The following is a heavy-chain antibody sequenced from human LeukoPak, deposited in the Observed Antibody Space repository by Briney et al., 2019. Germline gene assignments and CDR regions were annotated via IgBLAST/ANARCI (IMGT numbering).Heavy chain of an antibody. V-gene: IGHV4-59*12. CDR1: GGSISGYY. J-gene: IGHJ6*03. CDR3: ARYYGSGLDYYYYMDV. Sequence: PSETLSLTCTVSGGSISGYYWSWIRQPPGKGLEWIGYIYYSGSTNYNPSLKSRITISVDTSKNQFSLKLSSVTAADTAVYYCARYYGSGLDYYYYMDVWGKGTTVTVSS. CDR2: IYYSGST. D-gene: IGHD3-10*01.